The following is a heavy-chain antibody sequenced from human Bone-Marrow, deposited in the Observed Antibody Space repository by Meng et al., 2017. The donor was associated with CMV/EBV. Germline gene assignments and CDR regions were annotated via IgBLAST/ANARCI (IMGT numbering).Heavy chain of an antibody. V-gene: IGHV4-59*01. CDR1: GGSINSYY. J-gene: IGHJ5*02. CDR2: VNYNGIT. Sequence: SETLSLTCTVSGGSINSYYWSWIRQPPGKGLEWIGYVNYNGITNYNPSLKSRVTISVDTSKKQFSLKLTSVTAAGTAVYYCASRSSSWTGQYNWFDPWGQGTLVTVSS. CDR3: ASRSSSWTGQYNWFDP. D-gene: IGHD6-13*01.